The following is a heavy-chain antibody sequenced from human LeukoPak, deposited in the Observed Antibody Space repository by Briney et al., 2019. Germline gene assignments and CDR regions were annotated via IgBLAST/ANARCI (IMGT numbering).Heavy chain of an antibody. V-gene: IGHV1-2*02. CDR2: INPNSGGT. Sequence: ASVKVSCKASGYTSTGYYMHWVRQAPGQGLEWMGWINPNSGGTNYAQKFQGRVTMTRDTSISTAYMELSRLRSDDTAVYYCARDEIRARLYYYGMDVWGQGTTVTVSS. D-gene: IGHD4-17*01. J-gene: IGHJ6*02. CDR3: ARDEIRARLYYYGMDV. CDR1: GYTSTGYY.